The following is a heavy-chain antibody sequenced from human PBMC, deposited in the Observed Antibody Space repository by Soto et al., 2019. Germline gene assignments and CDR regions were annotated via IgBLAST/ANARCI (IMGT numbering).Heavy chain of an antibody. J-gene: IGHJ3*02. CDR3: ARAVETPKSLAFDI. D-gene: IGHD1-1*01. V-gene: IGHV1-46*03. CDR1: GYTFTSYY. CDR2: INPSGGST. Sequence: QVQLVQSGAEVKKPGASVKVSCKASGYTFTSYYMYWVRQPPEQGLEWMGIINPSGGSTSYAQKFQGRVTMTRDTSTSTVYMELSSLRSEDTAVYYCARAVETPKSLAFDIWGQGTMVTVSS.